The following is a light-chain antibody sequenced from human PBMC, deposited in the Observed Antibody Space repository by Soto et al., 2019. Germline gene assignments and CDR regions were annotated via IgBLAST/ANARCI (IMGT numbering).Light chain of an antibody. V-gene: IGKV3-20*01. Sequence: MVLRQSPGTLSLSPGERATLSCRASQSVSNNYLAWYQQKPGQAPRLLLYGASTRATGIPDRFSGSGSGTDFTLAISRLEPEDSAVYYCQQYGSSPTWTFGQGTKVDIK. CDR1: QSVSNNY. CDR2: GAS. CDR3: QQYGSSPTWT. J-gene: IGKJ1*01.